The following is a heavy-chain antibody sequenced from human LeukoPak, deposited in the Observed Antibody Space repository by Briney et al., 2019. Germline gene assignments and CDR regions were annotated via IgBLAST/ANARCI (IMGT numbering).Heavy chain of an antibody. CDR1: GFTFSSYA. J-gene: IGHJ4*02. V-gene: IGHV3-23*01. Sequence: GGSLRPSCAASGFTFSSYAMSWVRQAPGKGLEWVSAISGSGGSTYYADSVKGRFTISRDNSENTLYLQMNSLRAEDTAVYYCAKGETYYDILTGFDYWGQGTLVTVSS. D-gene: IGHD3-9*01. CDR2: ISGSGGST. CDR3: AKGETYYDILTGFDY.